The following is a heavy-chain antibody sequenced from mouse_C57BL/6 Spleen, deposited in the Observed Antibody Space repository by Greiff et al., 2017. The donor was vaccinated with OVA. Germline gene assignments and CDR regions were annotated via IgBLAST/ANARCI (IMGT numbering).Heavy chain of an antibody. D-gene: IGHD1-1*01. J-gene: IGHJ2*01. Sequence: EVHLVESEGGLVQPGRSLKLSCTASGFTFSDYYMAWVRQVPEKGLEWVANINYDGSSTYYLDSLKSRFIISRDNAKNILYLQMSSLKSEDTATYYCARDASYYYGSSPYYFDYWGQGTTLTVSS. CDR2: INYDGSST. CDR1: GFTFSDYY. CDR3: ARDASYYYGSSPYYFDY. V-gene: IGHV5-16*01.